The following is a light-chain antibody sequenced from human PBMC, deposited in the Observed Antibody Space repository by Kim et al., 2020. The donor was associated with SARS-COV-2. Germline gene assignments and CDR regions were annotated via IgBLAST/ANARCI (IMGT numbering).Light chain of an antibody. CDR2: NVS. J-gene: IGLJ2*01. V-gene: IGLV2-14*03. Sequence: GQPVARSGTGCDGDVADYSVVSLYRHRPGKAPTPKIYNVSSRPRGVCTRFSGSGSGTAASLTISGLQAQDEAEDDCCSSSSTARVVFGGGTQLTVL. CDR1: DGDVADYSV. CDR3: CSSSSTARVV.